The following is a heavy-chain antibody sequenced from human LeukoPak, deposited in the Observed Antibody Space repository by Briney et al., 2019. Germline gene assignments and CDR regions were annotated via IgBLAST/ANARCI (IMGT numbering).Heavy chain of an antibody. V-gene: IGHV3-30*04. Sequence: PGRSLRLSCAASGFTFRSYAMHWVRQAPGKGLEWVAVISYDGSNKYYADSVKGRFTISRDNSKNTLYLQMNSLRAEDTAVYYCAREGPSRYYDSSGYSSFGYWGQGTLVTVSS. CDR1: GFTFRSYA. D-gene: IGHD3-22*01. CDR2: ISYDGSNK. CDR3: AREGPSRYYDSSGYSSFGY. J-gene: IGHJ4*02.